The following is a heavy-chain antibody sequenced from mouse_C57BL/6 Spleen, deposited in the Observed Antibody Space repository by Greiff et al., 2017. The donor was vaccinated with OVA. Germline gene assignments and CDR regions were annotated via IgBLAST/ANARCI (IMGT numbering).Heavy chain of an antibody. D-gene: IGHD1-1*01. V-gene: IGHV5-16*01. CDR1: GFTFSDYY. J-gene: IGHJ4*01. Sequence: EVQLQESEGGLVQPGSSMKLSCTASGFTFSDYYMAWVRQVPEKGLEWVANINYDGSSTYYLDSLKSRFIISRDNAKNILYLQMSSLKSEDTATYYCARGLITTVVATDYAMDYWGQGTSVTVSS. CDR3: ARGLITTVVATDYAMDY. CDR2: INYDGSST.